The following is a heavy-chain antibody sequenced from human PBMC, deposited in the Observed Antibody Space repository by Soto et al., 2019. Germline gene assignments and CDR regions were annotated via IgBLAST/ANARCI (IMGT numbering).Heavy chain of an antibody. CDR1: GFTFSSYE. CDR2: ISSGGATI. D-gene: IGHD3-10*01. CDR3: ARDRGSINYYYYGMDV. V-gene: IGHV3-48*03. Sequence: EVQLVESGGGLVQPGGSLRLSCAASGFTFSSYEMNWVRQAPGKGREWVSYISSGGATIYYADSVKGRFTISRDNAKNSLYLQMNSLRAEDTAIYYCARDRGSINYYYYGMDVWGQGTTVTVSS. J-gene: IGHJ6*02.